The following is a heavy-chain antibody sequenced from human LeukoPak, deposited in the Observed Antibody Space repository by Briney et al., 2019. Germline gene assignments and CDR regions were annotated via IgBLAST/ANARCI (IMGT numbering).Heavy chain of an antibody. Sequence: PGGSLRLSCAASGFTFSDYYMSWIRQAPGKGLEWVSYISSSGSTIYYADSVKGRFTISRDNAKNSLYLQMNSLRAEDTAVYYCARDNLRFLEWTIAPGGVDYWGQGTLVTVSS. CDR2: ISSSGSTI. CDR3: ARDNLRFLEWTIAPGGVDY. CDR1: GFTFSDYY. J-gene: IGHJ4*02. D-gene: IGHD3-3*01. V-gene: IGHV3-11*04.